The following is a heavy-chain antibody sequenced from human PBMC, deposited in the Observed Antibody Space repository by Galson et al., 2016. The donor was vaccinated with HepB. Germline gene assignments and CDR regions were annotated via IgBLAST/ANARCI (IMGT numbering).Heavy chain of an antibody. Sequence: SLRLSCAASGFTFNIYNMHWVRQAPGKGLEWVALISYDGSNKYNAAVKGRFTLSRDNSRNTLFLQMNSLRAEDTGVYYCAGEVAAASNHFDYWGQGTLATVSS. J-gene: IGHJ4*02. D-gene: IGHD6-13*01. CDR2: ISYDGSNK. CDR1: GFTFNIYN. CDR3: AGEVAAASNHFDY. V-gene: IGHV3-30-3*01.